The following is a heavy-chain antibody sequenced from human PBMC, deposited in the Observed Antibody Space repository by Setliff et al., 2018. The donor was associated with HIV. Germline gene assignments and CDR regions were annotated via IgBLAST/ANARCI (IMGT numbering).Heavy chain of an antibody. CDR1: GGSISIGGYY. CDR2: IYHNGST. D-gene: IGHD2-15*01. Sequence: SETLSLTCTVSGGSISIGGYYWGWIRQHPGKGLEWIGYIYHNGSTYYNPSLKSRVIISVDTSKNQFSLKVSSVTAADTAVYYCARGGGSRAATSSYYYMDVWGKGTTVTISS. J-gene: IGHJ6*03. CDR3: ARGGGSRAATSSYYYMDV. V-gene: IGHV4-31*03.